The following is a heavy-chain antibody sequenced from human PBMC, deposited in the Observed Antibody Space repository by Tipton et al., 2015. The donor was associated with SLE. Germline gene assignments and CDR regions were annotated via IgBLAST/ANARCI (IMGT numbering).Heavy chain of an antibody. CDR3: ARCDTGFDY. CDR1: GDSINSKTYY. V-gene: IGHV4-39*07. Sequence: TLSLTCRVSGDSINSKTYYWGWIRQPPGKGLEWIVSIYDNADTYYNPSLKSRVTMSLDTSKNQISLRLSSVTAADTAVYYCARCDTGFDYWGQGTLVTVSS. J-gene: IGHJ4*02. CDR2: IYDNADT. D-gene: IGHD2-21*02.